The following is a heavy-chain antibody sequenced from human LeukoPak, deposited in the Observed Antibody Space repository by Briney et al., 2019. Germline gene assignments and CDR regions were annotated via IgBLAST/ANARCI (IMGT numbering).Heavy chain of an antibody. CDR2: IYHTGST. V-gene: IGHV4-59*01. D-gene: IGHD1-1*01. CDR3: ARARRWNAAVEGWWFDP. J-gene: IGHJ5*02. Sequence: SETLSLTCTVSGGSMSRYYWSWIRQPPGKGLEWIGYIYHTGSTSYSPSLKSRVTISADTSQNQFSLKLSSVTAADTAVYYCARARRWNAAVEGWWFDPWGQGTLVTVSS. CDR1: GGSMSRYY.